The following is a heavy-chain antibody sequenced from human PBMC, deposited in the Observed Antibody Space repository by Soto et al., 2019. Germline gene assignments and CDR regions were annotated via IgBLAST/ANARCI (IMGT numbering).Heavy chain of an antibody. J-gene: IGHJ6*02. CDR2: ISANNGNT. Sequence: QVQLVQSGAEVKKPGASVKVSCKASGYTFTSYGISWVRQAPGQGLEWMGWISANNGNTNYAQKLQGRVTMTTDTSTSTAYMELRSLRSDDTAVYYCASNYLYYYGSGNTNYYGMDVWGQGTTVTVSS. CDR3: ASNYLYYYGSGNTNYYGMDV. CDR1: GYTFTSYG. V-gene: IGHV1-18*01. D-gene: IGHD3-10*01.